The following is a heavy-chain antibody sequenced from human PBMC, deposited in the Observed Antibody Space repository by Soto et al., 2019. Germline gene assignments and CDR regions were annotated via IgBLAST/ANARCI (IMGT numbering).Heavy chain of an antibody. CDR3: ARGRFLQGGKVWNFDL. Sequence: QVQLVQSGAEVKKPGSWGKVSCRAFGATFSGYPISWGERPLGQGLGGMGGIIPILGTANYAKKFQGRVTITADESTSTAYMELSSLRSEDTAVYYCARGRFLQGGKVWNFDLWGRGTLVTVSS. CDR1: GATFSGYP. D-gene: IGHD2-15*01. J-gene: IGHJ2*01. CDR2: IIPILGTA. V-gene: IGHV1-69*01.